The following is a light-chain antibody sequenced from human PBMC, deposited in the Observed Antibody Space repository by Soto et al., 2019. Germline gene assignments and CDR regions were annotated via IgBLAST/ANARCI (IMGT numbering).Light chain of an antibody. CDR2: EGS. V-gene: IGLV2-23*03. CDR3: CSFASSTTFV. CDR1: SSDVGNYNL. Sequence: QSVLTQPASVSGSPGQSITISCTGTSSDVGNYNLVSWYQQHSGKAPKLMIFEGSKRPSGVSDRFSGSKSGNTASLTISGLQPEDEADYYCCSFASSTTFVFGTGTKLTVL. J-gene: IGLJ1*01.